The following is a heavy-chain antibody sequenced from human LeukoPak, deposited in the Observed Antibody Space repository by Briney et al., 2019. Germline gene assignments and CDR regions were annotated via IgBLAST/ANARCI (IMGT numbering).Heavy chain of an antibody. CDR1: GFTFSSYA. Sequence: GGSLRLSCAASGFTFSSYAMSWVRQAPGKGLEWVSAISGSGGSTYYADSVKGRFTISRDNSKNTLYLQMNSLRAEDTAVYYCAKDRRFAPSGYDYDSFERIVAFDIWGQGTMVTVSS. J-gene: IGHJ3*02. CDR3: AKDRRFAPSGYDYDSFERIVAFDI. CDR2: ISGSGGST. D-gene: IGHD5-12*01. V-gene: IGHV3-23*01.